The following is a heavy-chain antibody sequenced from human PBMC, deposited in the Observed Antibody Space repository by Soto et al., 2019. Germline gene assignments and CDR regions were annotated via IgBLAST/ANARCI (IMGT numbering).Heavy chain of an antibody. CDR1: GYSFTSYW. V-gene: IGHV5-51*01. CDR3: ATMTNLQVDYYYYGMDV. J-gene: IGHJ6*02. Sequence: PGEALKISCKGSGYSFTSYWIGWVRQMPGKGLEWMGIIYPGDSDTRYSPSFQGQVTISADKSISTAYLQWSSLKASDTAMYYCATMTNLQVDYYYYGMDVWGQGTTVTVSS. CDR2: IYPGDSDT.